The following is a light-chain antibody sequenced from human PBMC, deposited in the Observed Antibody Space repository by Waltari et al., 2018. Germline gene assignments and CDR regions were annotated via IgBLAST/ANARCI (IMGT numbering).Light chain of an antibody. CDR3: QSYEGSSPVV. J-gene: IGLJ2*01. CDR2: EDD. CDR1: SGTFASSS. V-gene: IGLV6-57*04. Sequence: NLLLIQQHPVSESPGKTVTISCTRSSGTFASSSVQWYQQVPGSAPTTVIYEDDQRPSEVPGRVPGSTDSSSDSASVAISGLKPEDGADYYCQSYEGSSPVVFGGGTKLTVL.